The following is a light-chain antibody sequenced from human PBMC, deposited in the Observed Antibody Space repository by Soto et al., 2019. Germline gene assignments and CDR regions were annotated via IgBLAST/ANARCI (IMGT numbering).Light chain of an antibody. CDR2: EVS. Sequence: QSGLTQPASVSGSTGQSITISCTGTSSDVGSYNLVSWYQQHPGKAPKLMIYEVSKRPSGVSNRFSGSKSGNTASLTISGLQAEDEADYYCCSYAGSSTSYVFGTGTKVTVL. V-gene: IGLV2-23*02. J-gene: IGLJ1*01. CDR1: SSDVGSYNL. CDR3: CSYAGSSTSYV.